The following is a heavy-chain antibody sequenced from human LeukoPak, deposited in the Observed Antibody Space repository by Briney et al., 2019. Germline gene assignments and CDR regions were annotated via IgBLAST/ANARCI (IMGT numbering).Heavy chain of an antibody. CDR3: ASDVVGGTTNY. D-gene: IGHD1-26*01. J-gene: IGHJ4*02. CDR1: GFTFSSSN. V-gene: IGHV3-48*01. Sequence: GGSLRLFCAASGFTFSSSNMHWVRQAPGKGLEWVSYITGSSSAMYYADSVKGRFTISRDNAKDSLFLQMNSLRAEDTAVYYCASDVVGGTTNYWGQGTLVTVSS. CDR2: ITGSSSAM.